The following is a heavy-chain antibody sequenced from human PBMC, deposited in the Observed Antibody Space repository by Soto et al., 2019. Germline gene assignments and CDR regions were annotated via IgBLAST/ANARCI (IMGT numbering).Heavy chain of an antibody. CDR2: INQDGSEK. D-gene: IGHD6-13*01. Sequence: PGGSLRLSCVASGFTFSKSWMNWVRQAPGKGLQWVANINQDGSEKSYADSVKGRFTISRDNARNSLFLQMDSLGVDDTAVYFCSRPYSSSRYFDPWGQGTLVTVSS. V-gene: IGHV3-7*01. CDR1: GFTFSKSW. CDR3: SRPYSSSRYFDP. J-gene: IGHJ5*02.